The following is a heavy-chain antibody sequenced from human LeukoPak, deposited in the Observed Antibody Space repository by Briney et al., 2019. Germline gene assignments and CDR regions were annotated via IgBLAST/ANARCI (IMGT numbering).Heavy chain of an antibody. CDR3: AGGYSGYHDY. V-gene: IGHV4-31*03. J-gene: IGHJ4*02. D-gene: IGHD5-12*01. CDR1: GGSISSGGYY. Sequence: SETLSLTCTVSGGSISSGGYYWSWIRQHPGKGLEWIGYIYYGGSTYYNPSLKSRVTISVDTSKNQFSLELSSVTAADTAVYYCAGGYSGYHDYWGQGTLVTVSS. CDR2: IYYGGST.